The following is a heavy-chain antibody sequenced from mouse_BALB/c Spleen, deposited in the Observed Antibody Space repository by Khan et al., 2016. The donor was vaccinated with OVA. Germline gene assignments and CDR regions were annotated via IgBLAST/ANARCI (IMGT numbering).Heavy chain of an antibody. CDR3: ARSKYLARY. Sequence: QVQLQQSGPRLVAPSQSLSITCTVYGYSLTRYGVHWVRQPPGKGLEWLGLIWAGGSTNYNWALMSRLSISIDNSKSLVFVRMNSLQTDDTALYYCARSKYLARYWGQGTTLTVSS. J-gene: IGHJ2*01. CDR1: GYSLTRYG. CDR2: IWAGGST. D-gene: IGHD3-3*01. V-gene: IGHV2-9*02.